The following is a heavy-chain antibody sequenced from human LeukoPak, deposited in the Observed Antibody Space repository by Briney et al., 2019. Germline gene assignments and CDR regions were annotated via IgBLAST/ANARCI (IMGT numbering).Heavy chain of an antibody. V-gene: IGHV3-53*01. D-gene: IGHD4/OR15-4a*01. CDR1: GFSVNNDY. Sequence: PGGSLRLACLAAGFSVNNDYMRWVRQAPGEGLEWVSVLHTNYNTYYADSVKGRFTISRDNSKKTLYLQMNSLRVEDTAVYYCARDRPYGGLNGFDYWGQGTLVTVSS. CDR3: ARDRPYGGLNGFDY. J-gene: IGHJ4*01. CDR2: LHTNYNT.